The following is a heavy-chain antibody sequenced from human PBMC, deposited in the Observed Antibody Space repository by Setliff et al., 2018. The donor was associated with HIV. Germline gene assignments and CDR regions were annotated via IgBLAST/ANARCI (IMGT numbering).Heavy chain of an antibody. Sequence: GASVKVSCKASGYTFTSYGITWVRQAPGQGLEWMGWISAYHGNTNYAQKLQGRVTMTTDTSTSTAYMELSSLRSEDTAVYYCAREPFYSGSYPGYNWFDPWGQGTLVTVSS. CDR1: GYTFTSYG. J-gene: IGHJ5*02. V-gene: IGHV1-18*01. CDR3: AREPFYSGSYPGYNWFDP. D-gene: IGHD1-26*01. CDR2: ISAYHGNT.